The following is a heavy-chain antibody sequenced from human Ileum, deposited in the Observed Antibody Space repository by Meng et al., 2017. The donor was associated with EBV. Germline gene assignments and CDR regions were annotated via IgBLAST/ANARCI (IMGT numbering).Heavy chain of an antibody. D-gene: IGHD3-10*01. CDR1: GYSFTSFA. Sequence: QVQLVQSGSELKKPGACVTLSCKASGYSFTSFAMNWVRQAPGQGLEWMGWINTNTGDPTYAQGFTGRFVFSLDTSVSTAYLQISSLKAEDTAVYYCARERMLRGEEGDYWGQGTLVTVSS. J-gene: IGHJ4*02. V-gene: IGHV7-4-1*02. CDR2: INTNTGDP. CDR3: ARERMLRGEEGDY.